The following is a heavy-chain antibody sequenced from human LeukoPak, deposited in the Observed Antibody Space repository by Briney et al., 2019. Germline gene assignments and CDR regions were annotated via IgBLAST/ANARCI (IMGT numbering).Heavy chain of an antibody. CDR3: AKDPGEDRYSSSWSYYYDSSGYLNFDY. Sequence: GSLRLSCAASGFTFSSYAMRWVRQAPGKGLEWVSAISGSGGSTYYADSVKGRFTISRDNSKNTLYLQMNSLRAEDTAVYYCAKDPGEDRYSSSWSYYYDSSGYLNFDYWGQGTLVTVSS. D-gene: IGHD3-22*01. V-gene: IGHV3-23*01. J-gene: IGHJ4*02. CDR2: ISGSGGST. CDR1: GFTFSSYA.